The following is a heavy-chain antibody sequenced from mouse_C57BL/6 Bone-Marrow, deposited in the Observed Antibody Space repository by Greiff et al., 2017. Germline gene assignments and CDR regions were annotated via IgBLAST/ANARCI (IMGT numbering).Heavy chain of an antibody. V-gene: IGHV1-19*01. CDR2: INPYNGGT. Sequence: EVQLQQSGPVLVKPGASVKMSCKASGYTFTDYYMNWVKQSHGKSLEWIGVINPYNGGTSYNQKFKGKATLTVDKSSSTAYMELNSLTSEDSAVYYCARGWLHMDYWGQGTSVTVSS. J-gene: IGHJ4*01. CDR1: GYTFTDYY. CDR3: ARGWLHMDY. D-gene: IGHD2-3*01.